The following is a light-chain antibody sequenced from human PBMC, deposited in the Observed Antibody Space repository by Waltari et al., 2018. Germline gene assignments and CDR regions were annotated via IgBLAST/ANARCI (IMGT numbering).Light chain of an antibody. CDR3: CSYAGSSTSWV. V-gene: IGLV2-23*01. J-gene: IGLJ3*02. CDR1: SSAVGSYNL. Sequence: QSALTQPASVSGSPGQSITISCTGTSSAVGSYNLVSWYQKHPGKAPKLMIYEGSKRPSGVSNRFSGSKSGNTASLTISGLQAEDEADYYCCSYAGSSTSWVFGGGTKLTVL. CDR2: EGS.